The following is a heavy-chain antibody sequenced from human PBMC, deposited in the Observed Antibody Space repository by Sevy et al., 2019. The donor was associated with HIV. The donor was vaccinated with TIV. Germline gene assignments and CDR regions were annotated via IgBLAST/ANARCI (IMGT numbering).Heavy chain of an antibody. CDR1: GYTFTSYD. V-gene: IGHV1-8*01. CDR3: ARPARAEYKGYGSGGSSHSGLAYYYGMDV. Sequence: ASVKVSCKASGYTFTSYDINWVRQATGQGLEWMGWMNPNSGNTGYAQKFQGRVTMTRNTSISTAYMELSSLRSEDTAVYYCARPARAEYKGYGSGGSSHSGLAYYYGMDVWGQGNTVTVSS. CDR2: MNPNSGNT. J-gene: IGHJ6*02. D-gene: IGHD2-15*01.